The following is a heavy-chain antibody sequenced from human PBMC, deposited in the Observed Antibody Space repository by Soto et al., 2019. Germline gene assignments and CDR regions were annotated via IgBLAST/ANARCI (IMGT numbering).Heavy chain of an antibody. CDR3: AKVSRSGGSYAHFDY. Sequence: PGGSLRLCCAASGFTFSSYGMHWVRQAPSKGLEWVAVISYDGSNKYYADSVKGRFTISRDNSKNTLYLQMNSLRAEDTAVYYCAKVSRSGGSYAHFDYWGQGTLVTVSS. V-gene: IGHV3-30*18. J-gene: IGHJ4*02. CDR2: ISYDGSNK. D-gene: IGHD1-26*01. CDR1: GFTFSSYG.